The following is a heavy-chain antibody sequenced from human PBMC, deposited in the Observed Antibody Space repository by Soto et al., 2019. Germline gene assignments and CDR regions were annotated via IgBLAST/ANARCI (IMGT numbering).Heavy chain of an antibody. CDR3: AKLPSDILTGYYHFDY. D-gene: IGHD3-9*01. CDR1: GFTFSSYA. CDR2: ISGSGGNT. Sequence: GGSLRLSCAASGFTFSSYAMSWVRQAPGKGLEWVSAISGSGGNTYYPDSVKGRFTISRDNSKNTLYLQMNSLRAEDTSVYYCAKLPSDILTGYYHFDYWGQGTLVTVSS. V-gene: IGHV3-23*01. J-gene: IGHJ4*02.